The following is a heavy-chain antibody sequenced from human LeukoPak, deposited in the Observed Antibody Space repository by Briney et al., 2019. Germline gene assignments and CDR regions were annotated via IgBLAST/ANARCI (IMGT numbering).Heavy chain of an antibody. CDR2: ISYDGSNK. D-gene: IGHD3-10*01. CDR3: ARILRGVPDY. CDR1: GFTFSSYA. V-gene: IGHV3-30*04. J-gene: IGHJ4*02. Sequence: GGSLRLSCAASGFTFSSYAMHWVRQAPGKGLEWVAVISYDGSNKYYADSVKGRFTISRDNSKNTLYLQMNSLRAEDTAVYYCARILRGVPDYWGQGTLVIVSS.